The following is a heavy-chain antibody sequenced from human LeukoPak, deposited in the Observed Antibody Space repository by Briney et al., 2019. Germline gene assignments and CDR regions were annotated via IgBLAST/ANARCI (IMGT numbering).Heavy chain of an antibody. D-gene: IGHD3-22*01. CDR1: GGPFSSYA. V-gene: IGHV1-69*05. CDR3: ARDPQVYYDSSGYYYYYMDV. Sequence: KISCKASGGPFSSYAISWVRQAPGQGLEWMGRIIPIFGTANYAQKFQGRVTITTDESTSTAYMELSSLRSEDTAVYYCARDPQVYYDSSGYYYYYMDVWGKGTTVTVSS. CDR2: IIPIFGTA. J-gene: IGHJ6*03.